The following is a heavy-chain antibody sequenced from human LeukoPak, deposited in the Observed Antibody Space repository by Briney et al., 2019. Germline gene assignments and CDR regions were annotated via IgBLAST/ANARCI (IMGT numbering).Heavy chain of an antibody. CDR1: GFTFSRFW. Sequence: GGSLGLSCAASGFTFSRFWMSWVRQAPGKGLEWVANIKQDGSEKYYVDSVKGRFTISRDNAKNSLYLQMNSLRAEDTAVFYCARAAVAGTTLNYWGQGTLVTVSS. V-gene: IGHV3-7*02. D-gene: IGHD6-19*01. CDR2: IKQDGSEK. J-gene: IGHJ4*02. CDR3: ARAAVAGTTLNY.